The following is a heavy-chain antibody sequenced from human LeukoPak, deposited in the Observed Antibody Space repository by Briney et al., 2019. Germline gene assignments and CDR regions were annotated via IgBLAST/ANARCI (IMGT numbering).Heavy chain of an antibody. V-gene: IGHV3-73*01. D-gene: IGHD5-18*01. CDR3: TRPEKGYSYAN. CDR1: GFTFSSYG. J-gene: IGHJ4*02. Sequence: GGSLRLSCAASGFTFSSYGMHWVRQASGKGLEWVGRIRSKANSYATAYAASVKGRFTISRDDSKNTAYLQMNSLKTEDTAVYYCTRPEKGYSYANWGQGTLVTVSS. CDR2: IRSKANSYAT.